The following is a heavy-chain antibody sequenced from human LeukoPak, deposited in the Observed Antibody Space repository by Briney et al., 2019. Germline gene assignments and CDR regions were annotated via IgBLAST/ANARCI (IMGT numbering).Heavy chain of an antibody. J-gene: IGHJ4*02. CDR2: IKQDGSEK. D-gene: IGHD3-3*01. CDR3: ARDSPGITIFGVVTPN. Sequence: GGSLRLSCSASGFTFSSFWMSWVHQAPGKGLEWVAKIKQDGSEKYYVDSVKGRFTISRDNAKNSLYLQMNSLRAEDTAVYYCARDSPGITIFGVVTPNGGQGTLVTVSS. V-gene: IGHV3-7*05. CDR1: GFTFSSFW.